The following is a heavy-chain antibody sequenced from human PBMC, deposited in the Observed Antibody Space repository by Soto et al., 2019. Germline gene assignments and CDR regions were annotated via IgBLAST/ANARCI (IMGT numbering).Heavy chain of an antibody. J-gene: IGHJ4*02. D-gene: IGHD3-9*01. CDR2: ITGSGDST. Sequence: EVQLLESGGGLVQPGGSLRLSCTISGFTFSSYAMSWVRQAPGKGLECVSSITGSGDSTYYADSVKGRFSISRDKSKNTLYLQMNRLRAEDTAVYYCAKDLQFRVWLSAQTFDYWGQGNQVTVSS. CDR3: AKDLQFRVWLSAQTFDY. V-gene: IGHV3-23*01. CDR1: GFTFSSYA.